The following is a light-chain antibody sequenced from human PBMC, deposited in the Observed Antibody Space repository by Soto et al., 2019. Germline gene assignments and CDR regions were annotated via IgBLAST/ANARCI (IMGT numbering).Light chain of an antibody. J-gene: IGKJ2*01. CDR2: AAS. CDR3: QKYNSAPHT. CDR1: HGISNY. Sequence: DIQVTQSPSSLSASVGDRVTITCRASHGISNYLAWYQQKPGKVPKLLIYAASTLQSGVPSRFSGSGSGTDFTLTISSLQPEDVATYYCQKYNSAPHTFGQGTKLEIK. V-gene: IGKV1-27*01.